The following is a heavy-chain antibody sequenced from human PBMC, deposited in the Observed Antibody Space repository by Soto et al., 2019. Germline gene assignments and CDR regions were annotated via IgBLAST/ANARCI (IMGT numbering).Heavy chain of an antibody. CDR3: ARLRYDFWSGYSHTQTDYYMDV. V-gene: IGHV4-34*01. J-gene: IGHJ6*03. CDR2: INHSGST. Sequence: SETLSLTCAVYGGSFSGYYWSWIRQPPGKGLEWIGEINHSGSTNYNPSLKSRVTISVDTSKNQFSLKLSSVTAADTAVYYCARLRYDFWSGYSHTQTDYYMDVWGKGTTVTVSS. D-gene: IGHD3-3*01. CDR1: GGSFSGYY.